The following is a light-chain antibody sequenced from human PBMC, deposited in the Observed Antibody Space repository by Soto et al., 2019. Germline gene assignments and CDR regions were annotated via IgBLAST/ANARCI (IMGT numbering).Light chain of an antibody. CDR1: QSISSR. CDR3: QQYNNWPIT. V-gene: IGKV1-5*01. J-gene: IGKJ5*01. CDR2: DAS. Sequence: DIQMTQSPSTLSASVGDRVTITCRASQSISSRLAWYQQKPGKAPKLLTYDASSLESGVPSRFSGSGSGTEFTLTISSLQSEDFAVYYCQQYNNWPITFGQGTRLEIK.